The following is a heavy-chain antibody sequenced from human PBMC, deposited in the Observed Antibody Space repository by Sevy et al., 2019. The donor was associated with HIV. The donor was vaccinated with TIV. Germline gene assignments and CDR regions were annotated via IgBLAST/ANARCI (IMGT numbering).Heavy chain of an antibody. CDR3: ATDIEIYYYDSSGYSIDAFDI. J-gene: IGHJ3*02. V-gene: IGHV3-23*01. CDR1: GFTFSSYA. D-gene: IGHD3-22*01. Sequence: GGSLRLSCAASGFTFSSYAMSWVRQAPGKGLEWVSAISGSGGSTYYADSVKGQFTISRDNSKNTLYMQIYSVRAVDTTVYSCATDIEIYYYDSSGYSIDAFDIWGQGTMVTVSS. CDR2: ISGSGGST.